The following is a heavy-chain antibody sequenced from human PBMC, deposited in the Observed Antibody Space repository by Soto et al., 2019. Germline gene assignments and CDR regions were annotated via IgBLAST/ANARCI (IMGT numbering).Heavy chain of an antibody. D-gene: IGHD5-12*01. CDR3: ARAARRGYDYNYFDY. J-gene: IGHJ4*02. CDR2: IYSGGST. Sequence: GGSLRLSCAASGFTVSSNYMSWVRQAPGKGLEWVSVIYSGGSTYYADSVKGRFTISRDNSKNTLYLQMNSLRAEDTAVYYCARAARRGYDYNYFDYWGQGTLVTVSS. V-gene: IGHV3-66*01. CDR1: GFTVSSNY.